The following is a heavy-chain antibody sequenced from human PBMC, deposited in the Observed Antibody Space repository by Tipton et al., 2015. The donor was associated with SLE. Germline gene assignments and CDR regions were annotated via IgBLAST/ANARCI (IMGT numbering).Heavy chain of an antibody. CDR1: GGSINTYF. D-gene: IGHD1-1*01. CDR3: AIYKPRNDVFDI. CDR2: IYYSGST. Sequence: TLSLTCTVSGGSINTYFWSWVRQPPGKGLEWLGHIYYSGSTDYNPSLKSRVTISVDRSKSQFSLDLSSVTAADTAMYYCAIYKPRNDVFDIWGQGTWVTVSS. V-gene: IGHV4-59*01. J-gene: IGHJ3*02.